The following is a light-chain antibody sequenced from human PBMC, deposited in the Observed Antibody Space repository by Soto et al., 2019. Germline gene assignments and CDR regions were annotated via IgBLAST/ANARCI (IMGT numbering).Light chain of an antibody. Sequence: QSVLTQPPSASGTPGQRVTISCSGSSSNIGSNTVTWYQQLPGTAPKLLISTDDQRPSGVPDRFSGSKSGSSASLAISGLQCEDGVVYSWSSGEDSLKGVVFGRGTTPPVL. CDR2: TDD. CDR3: SSGEDSLKGVV. V-gene: IGLV1-44*01. CDR1: SSNIGSNT. J-gene: IGLJ2*01.